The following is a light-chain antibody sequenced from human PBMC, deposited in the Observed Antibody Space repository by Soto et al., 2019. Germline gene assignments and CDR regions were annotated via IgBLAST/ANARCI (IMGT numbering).Light chain of an antibody. CDR2: AVS. J-gene: IGKJ5*01. CDR1: QRLLHITGESF. Sequence: DVVMTHTPASLAVAPVQPASISSQPSQRLLHITGESFRFWYIQKPGQSPQLLIYAVSTRVSGVPDRFSGSGSGTDFTLEISRVETDDVGIYYCMQSTQLPPTFGQGTRLEIK. CDR3: MQSTQLPPT. V-gene: IGKV2D-29*02.